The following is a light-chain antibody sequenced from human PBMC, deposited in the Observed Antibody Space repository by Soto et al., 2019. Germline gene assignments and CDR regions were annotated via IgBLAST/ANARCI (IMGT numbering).Light chain of an antibody. J-gene: IGKJ1*01. CDR1: QSINDW. CDR2: KAS. CDR3: QQYFSYPWT. Sequence: DIQMTQSPSTLSASVGDRVTITCRASQSINDWLAWYQQKPGKAPNLLIYKASSLRSGVPSRFSGSGAGTEFTLTISSLQPDYFATFYCQQYFSYPWTFGQGTKVQIK. V-gene: IGKV1-5*03.